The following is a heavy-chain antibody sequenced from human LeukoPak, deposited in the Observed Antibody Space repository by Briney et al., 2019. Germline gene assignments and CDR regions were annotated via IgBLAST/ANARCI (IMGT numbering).Heavy chain of an antibody. CDR1: RFTFETSW. D-gene: IGHD5-18*01. Sequence: GGSLRLSCVASRFTFETSWMSWVRQAPGKGLEWVGRINSKNDGGTTDYSAPVKGRFTISRDDSRNTLFLQMNSLRAEDTAVYYCARDGVRAGIQLWLTGYYYYMDVWGKGTTVTI. J-gene: IGHJ6*03. CDR3: ARDGVRAGIQLWLTGYYYYMDV. CDR2: INSKNDGGTT. V-gene: IGHV3-15*01.